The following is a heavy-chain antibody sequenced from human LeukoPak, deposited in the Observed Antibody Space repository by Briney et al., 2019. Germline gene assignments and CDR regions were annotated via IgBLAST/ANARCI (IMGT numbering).Heavy chain of an antibody. V-gene: IGHV3-30*02. CDR1: GFTFSSYG. J-gene: IGHJ4*02. CDR2: IRYDGSNK. D-gene: IGHD3-3*01. Sequence: GGSLRLSCAASGFTFSSYGMHWVRQAPGKGLEWVAFIRYDGSNKYYADSVKGRFTISRDNSKNTLYLQMNSLRAEDTAVYYCAKDLSNVFWSGYFDYWGQGTLVTVSS. CDR3: AKDLSNVFWSGYFDY.